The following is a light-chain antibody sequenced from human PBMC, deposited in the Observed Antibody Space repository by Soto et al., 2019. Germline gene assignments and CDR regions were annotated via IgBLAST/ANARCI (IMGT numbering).Light chain of an antibody. CDR1: SSDVGGYSY. CDR2: DIS. CDR3: SSYTSSRTADV. V-gene: IGLV2-14*01. J-gene: IGLJ1*01. Sequence: QSALTQPASVSGSPGQSITISCTGTSSDVGGYSYVSWYQQHPGTAPKLMIYDISNRPSGVSNRFSGSKSGNTASLTISGLQAEDEADYYCSSYTSSRTADVFGTGTKLTVL.